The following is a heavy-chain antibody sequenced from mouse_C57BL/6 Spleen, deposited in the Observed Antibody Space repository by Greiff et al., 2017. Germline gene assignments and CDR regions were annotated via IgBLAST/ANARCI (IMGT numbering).Heavy chain of an antibody. CDR1: GYSFTGYY. D-gene: IGHD1-1*01. J-gene: IGHJ4*01. CDR3: EYYGSSYYYAMDD. Sequence: VQLQQSGPELVKPGASVKISCKASGYSFTGYYMNWVKQSPEKSLEWIGEINPSTGGTTYNQKFKAKATLTVDKSSSTAYMQLKSLTSEDSAVYYCEYYGSSYYYAMDDWGQGTTVTVAS. V-gene: IGHV1-42*01. CDR2: INPSTGGT.